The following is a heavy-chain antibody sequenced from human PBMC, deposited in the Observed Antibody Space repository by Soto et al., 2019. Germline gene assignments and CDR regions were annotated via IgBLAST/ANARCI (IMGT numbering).Heavy chain of an antibody. D-gene: IGHD2-21*01. V-gene: IGHV3-66*01. CDR3: TRDPTHCVHGDY. J-gene: IGHJ4*01. CDR2: VYSDGST. CDR1: GFTVSNSY. Sequence: EVQLVESGGGLVQPGGSLRLSCAASGFTVSNSYLSWVRQAPGKGLEWLSAVYSDGSTHYADSVKARFTISRDNSKNTLNPQMTTMRAENPADYYGTRDPTHCVHGDYWGHGTPVTV.